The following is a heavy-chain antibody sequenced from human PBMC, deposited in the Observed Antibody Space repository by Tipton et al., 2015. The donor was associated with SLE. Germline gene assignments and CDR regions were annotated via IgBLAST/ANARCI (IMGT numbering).Heavy chain of an antibody. D-gene: IGHD1-26*01. V-gene: IGHV4-34*01. CDR3: ARDEGGSYKALYFDY. CDR2: INHSGST. Sequence: TLSLTCAVYGGSFSGYYWTWVRQPPGKGLEWIGEINHSGSTNYNPSLKSRVTISRDNAKNSLYLQMNSLRAEDTAVYYCARDEGGSYKALYFDYWGQGTLVTVSS. CDR1: GGSFSGYY. J-gene: IGHJ4*02.